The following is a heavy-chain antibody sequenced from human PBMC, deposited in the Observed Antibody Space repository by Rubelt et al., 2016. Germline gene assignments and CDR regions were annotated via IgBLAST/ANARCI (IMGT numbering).Heavy chain of an antibody. V-gene: IGHV4-4*02. D-gene: IGHD4-17*01. CDR3: ATDRGRGDIYGPLDS. CDR2: IYHSGST. Sequence: QVQLQESGPGLVKPSGTLSLTCAVSGGSISSSNWWSWVRQPPGKGLEWIGEIYHSGSTNYNPSLKSRVTISVDKSKNQFTLELTSETAADTAVYYCATDRGRGDIYGPLDSWGQGTLVTVSS. J-gene: IGHJ4*02. CDR1: GGSISSSNW.